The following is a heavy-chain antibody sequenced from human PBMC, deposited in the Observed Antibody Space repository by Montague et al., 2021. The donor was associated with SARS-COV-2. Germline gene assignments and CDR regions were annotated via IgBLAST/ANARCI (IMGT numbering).Heavy chain of an antibody. D-gene: IGHD1-26*01. CDR3: APPVGASYHFDY. J-gene: IGHJ4*02. CDR1: GFTISSYA. V-gene: IGHV3-23*01. CDR2: ISGSGST. Sequence: SLRLSCAVSGFTISSYAMSWVRQPPGKGLEWVSAISGSGSTYYADSVKGRFTVSRDNSKNTLYLQVNSLRAEDTAVYYCAPPVGASYHFDYWGQGTLVTVSS.